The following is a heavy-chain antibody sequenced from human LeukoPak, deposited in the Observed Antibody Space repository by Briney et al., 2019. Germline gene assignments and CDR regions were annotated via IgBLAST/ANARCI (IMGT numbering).Heavy chain of an antibody. Sequence: ETLSLTCTVSSGSISSTTYYWAWIRQPPGKGLEWIGSIYYNGDTYYNPSLKSRVIISADTSKNQFSLKLTSVTAADTAAYYCARGPNTAGNYRAFDLWGQGTKVTVSS. CDR1: SGSISSTTYY. V-gene: IGHV4-39*07. D-gene: IGHD4-11*01. CDR3: ARGPNTAGNYRAFDL. J-gene: IGHJ3*01. CDR2: IYYNGDT.